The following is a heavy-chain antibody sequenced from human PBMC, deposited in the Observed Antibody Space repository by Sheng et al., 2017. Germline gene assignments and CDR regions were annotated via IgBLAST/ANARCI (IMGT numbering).Heavy chain of an antibody. CDR1: GASISSSDYY. D-gene: IGHD3-3*01. J-gene: IGHJ3*02. CDR3: ARGRITISGVVVDNDAFDM. V-gene: IGHV4-39*01. CDR2: AFILGAP. Sequence: HLQLQESGPGLVKPSETLSLTCSVSGASISSSDYYWGWIRQSPGRDWSGLGEAFILGAPTTTPVPQQSSHHIVDTSKNQVSLKVKFVTAADTALYYCARGRITISGVVVDNDAFDMWGPGTMVTVSS.